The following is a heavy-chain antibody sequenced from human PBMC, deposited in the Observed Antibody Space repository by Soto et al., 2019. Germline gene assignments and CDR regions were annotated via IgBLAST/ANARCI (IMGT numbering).Heavy chain of an antibody. J-gene: IGHJ5*02. D-gene: IGHD3-3*01. CDR2: IYHTGST. CDR1: GDSVTSSNG. CDR3: ARDRFFDP. Sequence: QVQLQESGPGLVKPLGTLSLTCDVSGDSVTSSNGYIWVRQPPGKRPEWIGEIYHTGSTNYNPSLRGRIHISLAKSKKQFSLNMSSVTVADPAVYYCARDRFFDPWGQGILVTVSS. V-gene: IGHV4-4*02.